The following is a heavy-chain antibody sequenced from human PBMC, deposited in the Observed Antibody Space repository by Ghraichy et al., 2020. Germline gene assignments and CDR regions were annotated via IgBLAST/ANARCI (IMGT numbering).Heavy chain of an antibody. CDR1: GFIFRNYA. J-gene: IGHJ4*02. CDR3: ARADQSFDWLLTY. Sequence: GGSLRLSCAASGFIFRNYAMTWVRQGPGKGLEWVSGISGSGGSANYADSVKGRFSISRDNSKNTLVLQMNSLRGEDTAVYYCARADQSFDWLLTYWGQGTLVTVSS. V-gene: IGHV3-23*01. CDR2: ISGSGGSA. D-gene: IGHD3-9*01.